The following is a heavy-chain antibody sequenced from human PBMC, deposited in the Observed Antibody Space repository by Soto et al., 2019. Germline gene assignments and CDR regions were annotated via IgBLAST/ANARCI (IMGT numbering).Heavy chain of an antibody. CDR1: GYSFTTYW. Sequence: PGESLKISCKASGYSFTTYWIGWVRQMPGKGLEWKGIIFPGDFYTKYSPSLQVQVTISADTSISTAYLQWTSLKASDTAMYYCARSRRGAYSSGWYSPSGYYNYGIDVWGQGTKVTV. D-gene: IGHD6-19*01. J-gene: IGHJ6*02. CDR3: ARSRRGAYSSGWYSPSGYYNYGIDV. V-gene: IGHV5-51*01. CDR2: IFPGDFYT.